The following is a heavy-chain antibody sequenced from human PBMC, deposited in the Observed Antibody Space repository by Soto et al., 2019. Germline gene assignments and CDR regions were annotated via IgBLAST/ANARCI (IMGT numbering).Heavy chain of an antibody. CDR3: ATSGYSSGYFDY. CDR2: IIPIFGTA. J-gene: IGHJ4*02. CDR1: AGTFSSYA. Sequence: SVKVSCKASAGTFSSYAISWVRQAPGQGLEWMGGIIPIFGTANYAQKFQGRVTITADESTSTAYMELSSLRPEDTAVYYCATSGYSSGYFDYWGQGTLVTVSS. D-gene: IGHD6-19*01. V-gene: IGHV1-69*13.